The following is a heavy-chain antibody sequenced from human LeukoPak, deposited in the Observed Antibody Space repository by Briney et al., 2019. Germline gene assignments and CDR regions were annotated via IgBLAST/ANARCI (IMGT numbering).Heavy chain of an antibody. D-gene: IGHD2-2*01. V-gene: IGHV4-4*02. Sequence: PSGTLSLTCAVSGGSLSSSNWWSWVRQPPGKGLEWIGEIYHSGSTNYNPSLKSRVTISVDKSKNQFSLKLSSVTAADTAVYYCAPVQRYCSSTSCYRGAAELGYWGQGTLVTVSS. CDR3: APVQRYCSSTSCYRGAAELGY. CDR1: GGSLSSSNW. CDR2: IYHSGST. J-gene: IGHJ4*02.